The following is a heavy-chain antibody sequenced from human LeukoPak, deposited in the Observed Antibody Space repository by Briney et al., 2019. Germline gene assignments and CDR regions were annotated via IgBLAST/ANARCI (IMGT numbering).Heavy chain of an antibody. J-gene: IGHJ4*02. CDR1: GFTFSSYN. CDR2: ISSGSTI. Sequence: GGSLRLSCAASGFTFSSYNMNWVRQAPGKGLEWVSYISSGSTIYDADSVKGRFTISRDNAKNSLYLQMNSLRAEDTAVYYCARESIAVAGAPFDYWGQGTLVTVSS. CDR3: ARESIAVAGAPFDY. D-gene: IGHD6-19*01. V-gene: IGHV3-48*04.